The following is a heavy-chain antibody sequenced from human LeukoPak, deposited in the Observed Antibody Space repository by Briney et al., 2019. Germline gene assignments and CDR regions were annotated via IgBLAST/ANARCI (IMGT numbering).Heavy chain of an antibody. CDR2: INAGNGNT. J-gene: IGHJ6*02. Sequence: ASVKVSCKASGYTFTSYAMHWVRQAPGQRLEWMGWINAGNGNTKYSQKFQGRVTITRDTSASAAYMELSSLRSEDTAVYYCASLSEDIVVVPAATEGDYYYYYGMDVWGQGTTVTVSS. V-gene: IGHV1-3*01. D-gene: IGHD2-2*01. CDR3: ASLSEDIVVVPAATEGDYYYYYGMDV. CDR1: GYTFTSYA.